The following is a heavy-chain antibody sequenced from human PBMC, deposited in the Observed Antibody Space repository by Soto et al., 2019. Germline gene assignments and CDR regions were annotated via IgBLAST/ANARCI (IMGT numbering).Heavy chain of an antibody. V-gene: IGHV3-33*01. CDR3: ARGNHAVTHYYYYGMDV. Sequence: QVQLVESGGGVVQPGRSLRLSCAASGFTFSSYGMHWVRQAPGKGLEWVAVIWYDGSNKYYADSVKGRFTISRDNSKNTLYLQMNSLRAEDTAVYYGARGNHAVTHYYYYGMDVWGQGTTVTVSS. J-gene: IGHJ6*02. CDR2: IWYDGSNK. D-gene: IGHD4-17*01. CDR1: GFTFSSYG.